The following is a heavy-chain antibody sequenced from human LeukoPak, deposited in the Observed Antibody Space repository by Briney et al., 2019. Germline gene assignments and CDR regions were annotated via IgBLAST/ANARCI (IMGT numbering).Heavy chain of an antibody. CDR1: GCTLSRYW. Sequence: GGSLRLSCAASGCTLSRYWMSWVRQAPGKGLEWVANINEDGGERHYVDTVKGRFTISRDNAKNSLYLQMNSLRAEDTAVYYCARGGNLENWGRGTLVTVSS. D-gene: IGHD1-14*01. J-gene: IGHJ4*02. CDR3: ARGGNLEN. CDR2: INEDGGER. V-gene: IGHV3-7*01.